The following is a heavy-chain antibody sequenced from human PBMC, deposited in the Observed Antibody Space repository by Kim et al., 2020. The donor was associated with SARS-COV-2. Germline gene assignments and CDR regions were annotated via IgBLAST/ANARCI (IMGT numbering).Heavy chain of an antibody. D-gene: IGHD1-26*01. Sequence: SETLSLTCAVYGGSFSGYYWSWIRQPPGKGLEWIGEINHSGSTNYNPSLKSRVTISVDTSNNQFSLKLSSVTAAATAVYYCARGPGGSSRDDYWGQGTLV. CDR3: ARGPGGSSRDDY. CDR1: GGSFSGYY. V-gene: IGHV4-34*01. CDR2: INHSGST. J-gene: IGHJ4*02.